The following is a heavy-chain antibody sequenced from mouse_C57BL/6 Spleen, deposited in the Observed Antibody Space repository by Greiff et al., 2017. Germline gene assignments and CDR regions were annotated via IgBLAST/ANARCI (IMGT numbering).Heavy chain of an antibody. CDR3: ARGDDYGFAY. CDR2: IDPSDSDT. CDR1: GYTFTSYW. V-gene: IGHV1-52*01. Sequence: QVQLQQPGAELVRPGSSVKLSCKASGYTFTSYWMHWVKQRPIQGLEWIGNIDPSDSDTHYNQKFKDKATLTVDNTASTAYMQLSSRTSEDSAVYYCARGDDYGFAYWGQGTLVTVSA. J-gene: IGHJ3*01. D-gene: IGHD2-4*01.